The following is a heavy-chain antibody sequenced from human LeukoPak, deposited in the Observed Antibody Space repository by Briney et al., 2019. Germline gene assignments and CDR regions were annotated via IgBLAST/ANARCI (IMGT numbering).Heavy chain of an antibody. J-gene: IGHJ3*01. CDR2: VDPEDAKA. D-gene: IGHD3-10*01. CDR3: ATSGRSSLAFDV. V-gene: IGHV1-69-2*01. Sequence: ASVKVSCKSSGYTFSDYYIHWVRQAPGGGLQWLGRVDPEDAKAVYSENLQGRVTITADPFSDSTYMFLSSLTSEDTAFYYCATSGRSSLAFDVWGQGTVVTVSS. CDR1: GYTFSDYY.